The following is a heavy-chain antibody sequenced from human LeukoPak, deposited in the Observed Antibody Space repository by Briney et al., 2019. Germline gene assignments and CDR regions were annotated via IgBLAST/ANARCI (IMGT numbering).Heavy chain of an antibody. CDR1: GFPFSSYG. CDR3: VRGPELKIRYGMDV. CDR2: ISSDGANK. J-gene: IGHJ6*02. V-gene: IGHV3-33*05. D-gene: IGHD1-26*01. Sequence: GGSLRLSGAASGFPFSSYGMHWVRQAPGKGLEWVSFISSDGANKYYADSVKGRFTISRDNAKNTLYLQMNSLRVEDTAVYYCVRGPELKIRYGMDVWGQGTTVTVSS.